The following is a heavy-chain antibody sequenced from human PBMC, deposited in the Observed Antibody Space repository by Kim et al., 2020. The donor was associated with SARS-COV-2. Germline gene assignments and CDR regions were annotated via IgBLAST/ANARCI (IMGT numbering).Heavy chain of an antibody. Sequence: DAVNGRFNITRDNSKNTLYLQMTSLRAEDTAVYYCARDPAAAGNGHFDYWGQGTLVTVSS. CDR3: ARDPAAAGNGHFDY. V-gene: IGHV3-30*01. D-gene: IGHD6-13*01. J-gene: IGHJ4*02.